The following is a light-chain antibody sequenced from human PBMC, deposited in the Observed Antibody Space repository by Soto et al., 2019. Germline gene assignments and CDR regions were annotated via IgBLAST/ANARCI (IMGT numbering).Light chain of an antibody. J-gene: IGKJ2*01. CDR2: DAS. CDR1: QSVSSY. V-gene: IGKV3-11*01. CDR3: QQRSNWGYT. Sequence: EIVLTQSPATLSLSPGERATLSCRASQSVSSYLAWYQQKPGQAPRLLIYDASNRATGIPARFSGSGSGTDFTLTIRSLEPEDFAVYYCQQRSNWGYTFGQGTKLEIK.